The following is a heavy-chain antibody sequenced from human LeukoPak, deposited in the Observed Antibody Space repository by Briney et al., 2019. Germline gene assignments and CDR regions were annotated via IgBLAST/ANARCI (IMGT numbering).Heavy chain of an antibody. CDR1: GYTFAGYY. J-gene: IGHJ4*02. CDR3: ARVNDFWSGYSY. D-gene: IGHD3-3*01. CDR2: INPNSGGT. Sequence: ASVKASCKASGYTFAGYYMHWVRQAPGQGLEWMGWINPNSGGTNYAQKFQGRVTMTRDTSISTAYMELSRLRSDDTAVYYCARVNDFWSGYSYWGRGTLVTVSS. V-gene: IGHV1-2*02.